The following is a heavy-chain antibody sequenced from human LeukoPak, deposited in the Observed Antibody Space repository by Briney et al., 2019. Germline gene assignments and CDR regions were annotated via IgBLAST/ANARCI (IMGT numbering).Heavy chain of an antibody. CDR3: ARGQARLAWFDP. J-gene: IGHJ5*02. CDR1: GFTFSDYY. D-gene: IGHD6-19*01. CDR2: IYHSGTT. V-gene: IGHV4-38-2*01. Sequence: LSCATSGFTFSDYYMNWIRQAPGKGLEWIGTIYHSGTTYYNPSLKSRVTMSVDTSKNQFSLRLRSVTAADTAVYYCARGQARLAWFDPWGQGTLVTVSS.